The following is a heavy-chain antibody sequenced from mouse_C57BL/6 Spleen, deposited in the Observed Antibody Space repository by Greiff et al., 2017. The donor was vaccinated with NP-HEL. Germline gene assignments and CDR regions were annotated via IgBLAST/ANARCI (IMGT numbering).Heavy chain of an antibody. V-gene: IGHV1-53*01. D-gene: IGHD2-4*01. J-gene: IGHJ2*01. CDR1: GYTFTSYW. CDR2: INPSNGGT. Sequence: VQLQQPGTELVKPGASVKLSCKASGYTFTSYWMHWVKQRPGQGLEWIGNINPSNGGTNYNEKFKSKATLTVDKSSSTAYMQLSSLTSEDSAVYYCAHLGGGLRYYFDYWGQGTTLTVSS. CDR3: AHLGGGLRYYFDY.